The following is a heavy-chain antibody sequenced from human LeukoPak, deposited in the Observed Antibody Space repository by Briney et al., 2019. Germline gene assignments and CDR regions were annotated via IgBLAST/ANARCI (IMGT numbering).Heavy chain of an antibody. Sequence: GASVKVSCKASGYSVTTYGISWVRQAAGQGLEWMGWISTYKGNTNYAQKLQDRVTMTTDTSTSTAYMELRSLRYDDTAVYYRARDSGYGDYVGKPWGQGTLVTVSS. CDR3: ARDSGYGDYVGKP. CDR2: ISTYKGNT. D-gene: IGHD4-17*01. V-gene: IGHV1-18*01. CDR1: GYSVTTYG. J-gene: IGHJ5*02.